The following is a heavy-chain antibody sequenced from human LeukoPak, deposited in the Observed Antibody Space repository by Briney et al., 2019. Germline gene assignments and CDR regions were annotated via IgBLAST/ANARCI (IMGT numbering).Heavy chain of an antibody. CDR1: GGSFSGYY. Sequence: SETLSLTCAVYGGSFSGYYWSWIRQPPGKGLEWIGKINHSGSTNYNPSLKSRVTISVDTSKNQFSLKLSSVTAADTAVYYCASLKAYYSTAGFDPWGQGTLVTVSS. CDR3: ASLKAYYSTAGFDP. J-gene: IGHJ5*02. V-gene: IGHV4-34*01. CDR2: INHSGST. D-gene: IGHD3-10*01.